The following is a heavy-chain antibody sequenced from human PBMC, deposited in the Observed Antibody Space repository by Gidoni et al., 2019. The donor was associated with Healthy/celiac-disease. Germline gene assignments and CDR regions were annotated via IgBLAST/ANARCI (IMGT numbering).Heavy chain of an antibody. CDR2: IYYSGST. CDR3: ARAPYSGSYYFFDY. D-gene: IGHD1-26*01. J-gene: IGHJ4*02. Sequence: QVQLQESGPGLVKPSATLSLTCTVSGGSISSYYWSWIRQPPGKGLEWIGYIYYSGSTNYNPSLKSRVTISVDTSKNQFSLKLSSVTAADTAVYYCARAPYSGSYYFFDYWGQGTLVTVSS. CDR1: GGSISSYY. V-gene: IGHV4-59*01.